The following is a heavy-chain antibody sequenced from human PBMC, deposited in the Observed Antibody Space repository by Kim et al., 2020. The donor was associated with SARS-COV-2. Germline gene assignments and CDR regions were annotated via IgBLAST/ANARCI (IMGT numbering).Heavy chain of an antibody. CDR3: AKVNCSGGSCYSYYFDY. Sequence: GGSLRLSCAASGFTFGDYAMHWVRQAPGKGLEWVSGISWNGGSIGYADSVKGRFTISRDNAKNSLYLQMNSLRAEDTALYYCAKVNCSGGSCYSYYFDYWGQGTLVTVSS. CDR1: GFTFGDYA. V-gene: IGHV3-9*01. D-gene: IGHD2-15*01. CDR2: ISWNGGSI. J-gene: IGHJ4*02.